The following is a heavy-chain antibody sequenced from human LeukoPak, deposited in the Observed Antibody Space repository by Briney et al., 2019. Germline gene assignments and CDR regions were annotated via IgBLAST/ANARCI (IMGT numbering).Heavy chain of an antibody. Sequence: PSEPLSLPCTVSGRSISSYYWSWLRQPAGKGLEWVGRIYTSESTNYNRPLKSRVTMSVDTSKNQFSLKLRSGTAADTAVYYCAREGGYNYVDYWGQGILVSVSS. V-gene: IGHV4-4*07. CDR3: AREGGYNYVDY. D-gene: IGHD5-24*01. CDR1: GRSISSYY. CDR2: IYTSEST. J-gene: IGHJ4*01.